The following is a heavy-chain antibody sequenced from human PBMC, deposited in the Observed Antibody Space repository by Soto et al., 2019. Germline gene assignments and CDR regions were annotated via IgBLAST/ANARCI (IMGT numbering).Heavy chain of an antibody. V-gene: IGHV3-23*01. CDR3: AKDRTITMIVVPHAFDI. CDR1: GFTSSNYA. J-gene: IGHJ3*02. Sequence: GALRLSCAASGFTSSNYAMSWVRQAPGRGLEWVSGISGSGDLTYYADSVKGRFTISRDNSENMVYLQMNSLRAEDTAVYYCAKDRTITMIVVPHAFDIWGQGTMVTVS. CDR2: ISGSGDLT. D-gene: IGHD3-22*01.